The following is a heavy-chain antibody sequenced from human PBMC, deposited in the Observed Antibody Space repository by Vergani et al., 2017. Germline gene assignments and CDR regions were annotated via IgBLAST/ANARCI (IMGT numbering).Heavy chain of an antibody. CDR1: GFRFSDYG. V-gene: IGHV3-30*18. D-gene: IGHD1-1*01. J-gene: IGHJ4*02. CDR3: AKFPLNITTPDRGDF. Sequence: HVQMVESGGGVVQPGRSLRLSCAASGFRFSDYGMHWVRQAPGRGLEWVALISYDGDTTYYEDSVMGRFTISRDNSKNTLFLQMHSLRVEDTALYYCAKFPLNITTPDRGDFWGQGSLVTVSS. CDR2: ISYDGDTT.